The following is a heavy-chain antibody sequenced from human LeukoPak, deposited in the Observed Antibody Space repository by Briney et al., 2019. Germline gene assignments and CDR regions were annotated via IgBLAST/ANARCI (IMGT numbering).Heavy chain of an antibody. CDR2: IYSGGST. CDR3: ARAYYDFWSGYYRYYFDY. J-gene: IGHJ4*02. Sequence: GGSLRLSCTASGFTFSNFWMGWVRQAPGKGLEWVSVIYSGGSTYYADSVKGRFTISRDNSKNTLYLQMNSLRAEDTAVYYCARAYYDFWSGYYRYYFDYWGQGTLVTVSS. CDR1: GFTFSNFW. D-gene: IGHD3-3*01. V-gene: IGHV3-53*01.